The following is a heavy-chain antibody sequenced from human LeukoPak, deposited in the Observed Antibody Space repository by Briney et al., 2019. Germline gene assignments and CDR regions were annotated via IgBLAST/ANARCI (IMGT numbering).Heavy chain of an antibody. D-gene: IGHD3-22*01. CDR1: GGSFSGYY. Sequence: ETLSLTCAVYGGSFSGYYWSWIRQPPGKGLEWIGEINHSGSTNYNPSLKSRVTISVDTSKNQFSLKLSSVTAADTAVYYCARVRITMIVVGLDYWGQGTLVTVSS. CDR2: INHSGST. CDR3: ARVRITMIVVGLDY. J-gene: IGHJ4*02. V-gene: IGHV4-34*01.